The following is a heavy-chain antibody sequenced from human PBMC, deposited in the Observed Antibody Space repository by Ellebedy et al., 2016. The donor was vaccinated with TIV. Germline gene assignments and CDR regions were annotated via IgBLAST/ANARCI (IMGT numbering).Heavy chain of an antibody. CDR1: GGTFSSYG. CDR3: ARDFDYSGSYYVIFYYYYYGMDV. Sequence: AASVKVSCKASGGTFSSYGISWVRQAPGQGLEWMGWISAYNGNTNYAQKLQGRVTMTTDTSTSTAYMEVRSLRSDDTAVYYCARDFDYSGSYYVIFYYYYYGMDVWGQGTTVTVSS. J-gene: IGHJ6*02. CDR2: ISAYNGNT. V-gene: IGHV1-18*01. D-gene: IGHD1-26*01.